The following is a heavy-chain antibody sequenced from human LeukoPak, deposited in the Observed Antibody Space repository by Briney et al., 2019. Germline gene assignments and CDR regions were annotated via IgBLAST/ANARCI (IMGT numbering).Heavy chain of an antibody. CDR2: VYFSGST. Sequence: SETLSVTCTVSGGSIYGFYWSWIRQFPEKGLEWIGYVYFSGSTNYNPSLESRVTISIDTSKNQFSLKLSSVTAADTAVYYCARGYGRQTNSGMDVWGKGSTVTVSA. CDR3: ARGYGRQTNSGMDV. CDR1: GGSIYGFY. D-gene: IGHD5-18*01. J-gene: IGHJ6*04. V-gene: IGHV4-59*01.